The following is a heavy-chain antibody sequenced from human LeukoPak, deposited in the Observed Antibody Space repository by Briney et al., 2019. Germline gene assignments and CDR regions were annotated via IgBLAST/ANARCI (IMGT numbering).Heavy chain of an antibody. D-gene: IGHD6-13*01. CDR3: ARDRSSAAGTHRTVSRNFDY. CDR1: GYTFTGYY. CDR2: INPNSGGT. V-gene: IGHV1-2*02. Sequence: ASAKVSCKASGYTFTGYYMHWVRQAPGQGLEWMGWINPNSGGTNYAQKFQGRVTMTRDTSISTAYMELSRLRSDDTAVYYCARDRSSAAGTHRTVSRNFDYWGQGTLVTVSS. J-gene: IGHJ4*02.